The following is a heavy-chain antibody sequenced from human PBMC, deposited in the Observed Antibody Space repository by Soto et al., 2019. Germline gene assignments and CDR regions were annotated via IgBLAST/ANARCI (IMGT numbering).Heavy chain of an antibody. CDR1: GGSISPYY. D-gene: IGHD3-22*01. CDR2: IYYSGTT. V-gene: IGHV4-59*01. Sequence: QVQLHESGPGLVKPSETLSLTCTVSGGSISPYYWSWIRQPPGKGLEWIGFIYYSGTTNYNPSLKSRVTISVDTSKNQCSLKLSSVTATDTAVYYCARPRSSGYAGEFDYWGQGTLVTVSS. J-gene: IGHJ4*02. CDR3: ARPRSSGYAGEFDY.